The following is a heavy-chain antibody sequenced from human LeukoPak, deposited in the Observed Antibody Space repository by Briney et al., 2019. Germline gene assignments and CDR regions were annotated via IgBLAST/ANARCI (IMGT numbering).Heavy chain of an antibody. CDR3: ARHFTAAAGYFYYYYYYMDV. V-gene: IGHV4-34*01. CDR2: INHSGST. CDR1: GGSFSGYY. D-gene: IGHD6-13*01. J-gene: IGHJ6*03. Sequence: SETLSLTCAVYGGSFSGYYWSWIRQPPGKGLEWIGEINHSGSTNYNPSLKSRVTISVDTSKNQFSLKLSSVTAADTAVYYCARHFTAAAGYFYYYYYYMDVWGKGTTVTISS.